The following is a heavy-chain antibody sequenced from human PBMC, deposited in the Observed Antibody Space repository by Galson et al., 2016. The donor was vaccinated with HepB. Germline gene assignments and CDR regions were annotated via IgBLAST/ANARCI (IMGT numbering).Heavy chain of an antibody. CDR1: GFSLSTTGVG. J-gene: IGHJ1*01. D-gene: IGHD3-16*02. CDR3: AHSTHIITFGIVIDGGYLQH. V-gene: IGHV2-5*01. Sequence: PALVKPTQTLTLTCTFSGFSLSTTGVGVGWIRQPPGKALEWLALIYWNDDKRYSPSLKNRLPITRDTSKNQVSLTMTNMDPVDTATYYCAHSTHIITFGIVIDGGYLQHWGQGTPVTVSS. CDR2: IYWNDDK.